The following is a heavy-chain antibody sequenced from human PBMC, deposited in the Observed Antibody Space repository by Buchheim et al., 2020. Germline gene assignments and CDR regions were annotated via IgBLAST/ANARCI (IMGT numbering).Heavy chain of an antibody. V-gene: IGHV1-2*06. CDR3: ARAVGIYYDSGAYSLYGMDV. CDR2: INPNSGGT. J-gene: IGHJ6*02. Sequence: QVQLEQTGAEVKKPGASVKVSCKASGYTFTGYYIHWVRQAPGLGLEWVGRINPNSGGTNFAQKFQGRVTMTRDTTINTAYMEMRRLRSDDTAVYYCARAVGIYYDSGAYSLYGMDVWGQGTT. D-gene: IGHD3-22*01. CDR1: GYTFTGYY.